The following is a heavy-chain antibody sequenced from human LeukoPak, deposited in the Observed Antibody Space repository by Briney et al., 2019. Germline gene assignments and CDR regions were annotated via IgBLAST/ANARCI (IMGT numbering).Heavy chain of an antibody. J-gene: IGHJ4*02. CDR3: TSLTELQFDY. D-gene: IGHD1-26*01. Sequence: GGSLRLSCAASGFTFSSHWMHWVRQAPGKGLVWVSRINSDGSSTSYADSVKGRFTISRDNAKNTLYLQMNSLRAEDTAVYYCTSLTELQFDYWGQGTLVTVSS. V-gene: IGHV3-74*01. CDR2: INSDGSST. CDR1: GFTFSSHW.